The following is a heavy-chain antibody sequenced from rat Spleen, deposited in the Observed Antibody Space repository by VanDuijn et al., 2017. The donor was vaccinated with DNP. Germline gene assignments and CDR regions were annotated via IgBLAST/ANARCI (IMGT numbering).Heavy chain of an antibody. V-gene: IGHV2S12*01. CDR2: ISSGGST. CDR3: ASTLVNYGTYGYYAMDA. Sequence: QVQLRESGPGLVQPSQILSLTCTVSGSSLSNFGINWIRQPPGKGLEWIAAISSGGSTYYNSFFKFRLSISRDNSKSQVFLKMNSLQTEDTATYYCASTLVNYGTYGYYAMDAWGQGTSVTVSS. D-gene: IGHD1-3*01. J-gene: IGHJ4*01. CDR1: GSSLSNFG.